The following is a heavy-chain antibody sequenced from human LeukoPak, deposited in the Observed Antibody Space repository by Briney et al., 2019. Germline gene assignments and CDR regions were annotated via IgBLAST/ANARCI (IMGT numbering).Heavy chain of an antibody. CDR2: IYSGGST. Sequence: GGSLRLSCAASGFTVSSNYMSWVRQAPGKGLEWVSVIYSGGSTYYADSVKGRFTISRDNSKNTLYLQMNSLRAEDTAVYYCARDPEYYDSSGYYGDYWGQGTLVTVSS. D-gene: IGHD3-22*01. J-gene: IGHJ4*02. CDR1: GFTVSSNY. V-gene: IGHV3-53*05. CDR3: ARDPEYYDSSGYYGDY.